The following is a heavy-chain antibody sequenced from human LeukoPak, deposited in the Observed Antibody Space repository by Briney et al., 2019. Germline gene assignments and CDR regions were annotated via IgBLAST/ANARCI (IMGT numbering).Heavy chain of an antibody. CDR2: INHSGST. V-gene: IGHV4-34*01. CDR1: GGSFSGYY. D-gene: IGHD4-17*01. Sequence: PSETLSLTCAVYGGSFSGYYWSWLRQPPGKGLEWIGEINHSGSTNYNPSLKSRVTISVDTSKNQFSLKLSSVTAADTAVYYCARRTVTTPFLFYFDYWGQGTLVTVSS. CDR3: ARRTVTTPFLFYFDY. J-gene: IGHJ4*02.